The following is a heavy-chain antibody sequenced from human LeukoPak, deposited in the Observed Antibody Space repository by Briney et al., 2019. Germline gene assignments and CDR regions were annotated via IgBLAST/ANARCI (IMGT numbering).Heavy chain of an antibody. CDR3: AREPITLISHNYAMDV. Sequence: ASVKVSRKTSGYTFTAYYVHWVRQAPGQGLVWMGWINTNNGGTFYAQKFQDRVTLTRDTSISTAYMELSRLRSDDTAVYFCAREPITLISHNYAMDVWGQGTTVTVSS. J-gene: IGHJ6*02. V-gene: IGHV1-2*02. CDR1: GYTFTAYY. CDR2: INTNNGGT. D-gene: IGHD3-22*01.